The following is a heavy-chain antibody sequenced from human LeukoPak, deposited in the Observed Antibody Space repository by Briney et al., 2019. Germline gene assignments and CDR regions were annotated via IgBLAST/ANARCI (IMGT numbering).Heavy chain of an antibody. CDR2: ISSSRSNTI. CDR3: ARELYYYGSGNYVPGFPDY. D-gene: IGHD3-10*01. J-gene: IGHJ4*02. CDR1: GFTFSIYE. V-gene: IGHV3-48*03. Sequence: GGSLRLSCAASGFTFSIYEMNWVRQAPGKGLEWVSYISSSRSNTIYYADSVKGRFAISRDDAKNSLYLQMNSLRAEDTAVYYCARELYYYGSGNYVPGFPDYWGQGTLVTVSS.